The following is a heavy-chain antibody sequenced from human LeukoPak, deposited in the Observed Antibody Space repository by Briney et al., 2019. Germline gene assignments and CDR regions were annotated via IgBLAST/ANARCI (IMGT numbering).Heavy chain of an antibody. V-gene: IGHV1-69*04. CDR2: IIPILGIA. Sequence: SVKVSCKASGGTFSSYAISWVRQAPGQGLEWMGRIIPILGIANYAQKFQGRVTITADKSTSTAYMELSSLRSEDTAVYYCARGSPTIVGAYYWGQGTLVTVSS. J-gene: IGHJ4*02. D-gene: IGHD1-26*01. CDR3: ARGSPTIVGAYY. CDR1: GGTFSSYA.